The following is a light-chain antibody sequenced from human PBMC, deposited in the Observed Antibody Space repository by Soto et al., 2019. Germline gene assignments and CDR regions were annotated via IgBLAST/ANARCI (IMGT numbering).Light chain of an antibody. V-gene: IGKV1-5*03. Sequence: DVLMTHXXSXLXXXXXYTVITPXGASQSISNWLAWYQQKPGRLPRLLIYQASTLESGVPSRFSGSGSGTEFTLTISSLQPDDFATYYCQQYNTYLWTFGQGTKVDI. CDR3: QQYNTYLWT. CDR1: QSISNW. J-gene: IGKJ1*01. CDR2: QAS.